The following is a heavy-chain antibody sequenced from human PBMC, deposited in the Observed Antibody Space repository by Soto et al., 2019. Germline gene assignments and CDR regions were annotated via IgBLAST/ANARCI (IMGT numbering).Heavy chain of an antibody. D-gene: IGHD3-3*01. CDR2: ISWNGYSI. CDR3: ARSWSGSTSGRVDV. CDR1: GFNFDDHV. J-gene: IGHJ6*02. V-gene: IGHV3-9*01. Sequence: EVQLVESGGALVQPGRSLRLSCVASGFNFDDHVMHWVRQVPGKGLEWVGHISWNGYSIGYGGSVRGRFIISRDNAKNTLYLQMNSLRPEDTAFYYCARSWSGSTSGRVDVWGQGTTVTVSS.